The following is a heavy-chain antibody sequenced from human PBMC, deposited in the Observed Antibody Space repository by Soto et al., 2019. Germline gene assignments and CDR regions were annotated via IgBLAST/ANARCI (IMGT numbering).Heavy chain of an antibody. CDR1: GYTFSNYG. V-gene: IGHV1-18*01. CDR3: ARDLVPGYTGYSDY. Sequence: ASVKVSCETSGYTFSNYGINWVRQAPGQGLERMGWISAYNGNTNFAQKLQGRVSLTTDTSSTTAYMELRSLTSDDTAVYYCARDLVPGYTGYSDYWGQGTLVTVSS. D-gene: IGHD5-12*01. J-gene: IGHJ4*02. CDR2: ISAYNGNT.